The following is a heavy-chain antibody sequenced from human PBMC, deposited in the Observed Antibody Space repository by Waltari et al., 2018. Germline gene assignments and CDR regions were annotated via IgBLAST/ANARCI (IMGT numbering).Heavy chain of an antibody. V-gene: IGHV4-59*01. J-gene: IGHJ5*01. CDR1: SGSLSSYY. Sequence: QVPLQESGPGLVRPSETLSLTCTVSSGSLSSYYWTWIRQPPGKGLEWVGFIYYRGSTSYNPSLKSRVTMSVDTSMDKFSLKLSSVTAADTAIYYCARLLYDSSGYWFDSWGQGTLVTVSS. CDR2: IYYRGST. CDR3: ARLLYDSSGYWFDS. D-gene: IGHD3-22*01.